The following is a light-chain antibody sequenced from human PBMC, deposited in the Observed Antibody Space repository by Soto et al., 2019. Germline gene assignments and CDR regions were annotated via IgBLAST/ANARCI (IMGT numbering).Light chain of an antibody. CDR3: QQHNAWPLT. Sequence: IVLTQSPGTLSVSPGERVILSCRASQTLRNKLAWYQQKPGQAPRLLIYGGFTRATGIPARFSVSRSGTDFTLNINSWQSEDFAIYYCQQHNAWPLTFGPGTKLDLK. CDR2: GGF. CDR1: QTLRNK. V-gene: IGKV3-15*01. J-gene: IGKJ3*01.